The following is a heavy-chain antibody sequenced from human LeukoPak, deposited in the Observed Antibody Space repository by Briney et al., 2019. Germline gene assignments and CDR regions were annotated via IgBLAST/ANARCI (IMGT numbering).Heavy chain of an antibody. Sequence: SETLSLTCTVSGGSISSYYWSWFRQPPGKGLEWIGYIYYSGSTNYNPSLKSRVTISVDTSKNQFSLKLSSVTAADTAVYYCARYSGSPPSSFDYWGQGTLVTVSS. CDR3: ARYSGSPPSSFDY. D-gene: IGHD3-10*01. V-gene: IGHV4-59*01. CDR2: IYYSGST. CDR1: GGSISSYY. J-gene: IGHJ4*02.